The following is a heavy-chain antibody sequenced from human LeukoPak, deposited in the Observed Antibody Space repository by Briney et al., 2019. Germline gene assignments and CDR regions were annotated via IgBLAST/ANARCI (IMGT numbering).Heavy chain of an antibody. CDR1: GGSISSYY. Sequence: SETLSLTSTVSGGSISSYYWSWIRQPAGKGLEWIGRIYTSGSTNYSPSLKSRVTMSVDTSKNQFSLKLSSVTAADTAVYYCARGEAYYYDSSGYFDYWGQGTLVTVSS. CDR3: ARGEAYYYDSSGYFDY. V-gene: IGHV4-4*07. D-gene: IGHD3-22*01. CDR2: IYTSGST. J-gene: IGHJ4*02.